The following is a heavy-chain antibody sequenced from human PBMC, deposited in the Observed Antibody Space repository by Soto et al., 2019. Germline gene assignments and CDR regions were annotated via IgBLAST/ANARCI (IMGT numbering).Heavy chain of an antibody. CDR2: INPNSGGT. Sequence: ASVKVSCKASGYTFTGYYMHWVRQAPGQGLEWMGWINPNSGGTNYAQKFQGWVTMARDTSRSTAYMELSSLRSEDTAVYYCARGVARGYDYWGQGTLVTVSS. J-gene: IGHJ4*02. D-gene: IGHD5-12*01. CDR3: ARGVARGYDY. V-gene: IGHV1-2*04. CDR1: GYTFTGYY.